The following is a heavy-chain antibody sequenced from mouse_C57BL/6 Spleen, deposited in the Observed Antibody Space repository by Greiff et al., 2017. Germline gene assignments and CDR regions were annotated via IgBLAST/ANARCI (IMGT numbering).Heavy chain of an antibody. CDR1: GYTFTDYN. J-gene: IGHJ3*01. V-gene: IGHV1-18*01. CDR3: ARRLGYDHDAWMAY. Sequence: VQLQQSGPELVKPGASVKIPCKASGYTFTDYNMDWVQQSPGKSLEWIGDLNPNNGGTIYNQTLKGKATLTVDTSSITAYMELRSLTSEDTAVYYCARRLGYDHDAWMAYWGQGTLVTVSA. CDR2: LNPNNGGT. D-gene: IGHD2-4*01.